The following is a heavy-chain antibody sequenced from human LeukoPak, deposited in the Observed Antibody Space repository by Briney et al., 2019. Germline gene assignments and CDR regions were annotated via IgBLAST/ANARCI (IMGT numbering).Heavy chain of an antibody. D-gene: IGHD2-2*02. CDR2: INTDGGST. J-gene: IGHJ4*02. CDR3: GRGFSIVPAGIPDY. V-gene: IGHV3-74*01. CDR1: GFTFGSYW. Sequence: GGSLRLSCAASGFTFGSYWMHWVRQAPGKGLVWVPRINTDGGSTTYADSVKGRFTISRDNAKNTLYLQMSSLRAEDTAVYYCGRGFSIVPAGIPDYWGLGTLVTVSS.